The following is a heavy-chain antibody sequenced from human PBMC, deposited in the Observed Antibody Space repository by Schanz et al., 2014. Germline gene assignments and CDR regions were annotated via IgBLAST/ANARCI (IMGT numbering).Heavy chain of an antibody. V-gene: IGHV3-21*01. CDR3: AKARRKSNCSGGRCFHYSYYGMDV. Sequence: QLVGSGGGLIQPGGSLRLSCTASGFAFSSYSMNWVRQAPGKGLEWVSSISSSSSYIYYADSVKGRFTISRDNAKNTLYLQMNTLRAEDTAVYYCAKARRKSNCSGGRCFHYSYYGMDVWGQGTTVTVSS. CDR2: ISSSSSYI. J-gene: IGHJ6*02. CDR1: GFAFSSYS. D-gene: IGHD2-15*01.